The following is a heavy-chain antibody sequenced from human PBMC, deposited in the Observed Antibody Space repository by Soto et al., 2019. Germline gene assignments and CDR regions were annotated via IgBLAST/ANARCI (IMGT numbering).Heavy chain of an antibody. CDR1: GGSISSYY. CDR2: IYYSGST. Sequence: PSKTLSLTCTVSGGSISSYYWSWIRQPPGKGLEWIGYIYYSGSTNYNPSLKSRVTISVDTSKNQFSLKLSSVTAADTAVYYCARVSGGYSYSYYYGMDVWGQGTTVTVSS. V-gene: IGHV4-59*01. CDR3: ARVSGGYSYSYYYGMDV. J-gene: IGHJ6*02. D-gene: IGHD5-18*01.